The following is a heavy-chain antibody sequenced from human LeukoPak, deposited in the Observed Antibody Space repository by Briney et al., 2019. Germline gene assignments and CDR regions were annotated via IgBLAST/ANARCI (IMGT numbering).Heavy chain of an antibody. CDR3: ARDWEILTGIDCFDP. D-gene: IGHD3-9*01. CDR1: GYTFSSNG. Sequence: GASVKVSCKASGYTFSSNGISWVRQAPGQGLEWMGWVSGDNDDTNYAQKFKGRLTVSTDTSTSTAYMELRSLRSDDTAVYYCARDWEILTGIDCFDPWGQGTVVVVSS. CDR2: VSGDNDDT. J-gene: IGHJ5*02. V-gene: IGHV1-18*01.